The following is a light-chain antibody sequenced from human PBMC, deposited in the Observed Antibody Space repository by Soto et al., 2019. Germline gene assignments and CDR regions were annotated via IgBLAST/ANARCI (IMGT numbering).Light chain of an antibody. Sequence: EIVLTHSPGTLSLSPGERATLSCRASQSITNNYLAWYQQKPGQAPRLLIYGTSTRATGVPARFSGSGSGTEFTLTISSLQPDDFATHYCQQYNSYSPWTFGQGTKVDIK. J-gene: IGKJ1*01. CDR3: QQYNSYSPWT. V-gene: IGKV3-20*01. CDR1: QSITNNY. CDR2: GTS.